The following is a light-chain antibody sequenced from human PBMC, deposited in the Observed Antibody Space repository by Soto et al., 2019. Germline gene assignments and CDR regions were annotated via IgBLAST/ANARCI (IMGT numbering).Light chain of an antibody. CDR2: DAS. CDR3: QQHNSYLYT. V-gene: IGKV1-5*01. CDR1: QSISSW. Sequence: GDRVTITCRASQSISSWLAWYQQKPGKAPKLLIYDASSLESGVPSRFSGSGSGTEFTLTISSLQPDDFATYYCQQHNSYLYTFGQGTKLEIK. J-gene: IGKJ2*01.